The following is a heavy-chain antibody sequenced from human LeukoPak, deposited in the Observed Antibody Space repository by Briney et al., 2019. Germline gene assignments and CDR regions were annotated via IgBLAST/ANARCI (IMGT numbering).Heavy chain of an antibody. J-gene: IGHJ4*02. V-gene: IGHV3-30-3*01. CDR2: ISKDGSDK. Sequence: GGSLRLSCAASGFTFSDYAMHWVRQAPGKGLEWVAVISKDGSDKYYPGSVRGRFTISRDDAKNTLYLQVNSLRAEDTAVYFCARGGSDTAMAHDYWGQGTLVTVSS. CDR1: GFTFSDYA. D-gene: IGHD5-18*01. CDR3: ARGGSDTAMAHDY.